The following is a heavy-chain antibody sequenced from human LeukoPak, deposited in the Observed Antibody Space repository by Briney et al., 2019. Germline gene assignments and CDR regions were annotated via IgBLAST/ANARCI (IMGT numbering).Heavy chain of an antibody. Sequence: SETLSLTCTVSGGSISSSSYYWGWIRQPPGKGLEWIGSIYYSGSTYYIPSLKSRVTVSVDTSKNQFSLKLSSVTAADTAVYYCARHRRYSSGWYGYYYYYYYMDVWGKGTTVTISS. J-gene: IGHJ6*03. D-gene: IGHD6-19*01. CDR1: GGSISSSSYY. V-gene: IGHV4-39*01. CDR2: IYYSGST. CDR3: ARHRRYSSGWYGYYYYYYYMDV.